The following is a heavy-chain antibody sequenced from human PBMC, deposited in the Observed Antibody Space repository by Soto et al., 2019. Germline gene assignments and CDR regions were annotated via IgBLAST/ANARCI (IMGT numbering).Heavy chain of an antibody. Sequence: QVQLQESGPGLVKPSQTLSLTCTVSGGSISSGGYYWSWIRQHPGKGLEWIGYIYYSGSTYYNPSLKGRVTISVDTSKNQFSLKLSSVTAADTAVYYCARDYYDSSGYDDVIDPWGQGTLVIVSS. CDR3: ARDYYDSSGYDDVIDP. CDR1: GGSISSGGYY. V-gene: IGHV4-31*03. D-gene: IGHD3-22*01. CDR2: IYYSGST. J-gene: IGHJ5*02.